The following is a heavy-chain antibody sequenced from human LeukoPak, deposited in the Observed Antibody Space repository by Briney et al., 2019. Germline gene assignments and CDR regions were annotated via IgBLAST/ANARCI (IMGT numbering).Heavy chain of an antibody. J-gene: IGHJ6*03. CDR2: IYSGGST. CDR1: GFTVSSNY. D-gene: IGHD3-10*01. V-gene: IGHV3-53*01. CDR3: ARSLRVRGVPDYMDV. Sequence: GGSLRLSCAASGFTVSSNYMSWVRQAPGKGLEWVSVIYSGGSTYYADSVKGRFTISRDNSKNTLYLQMNSLRAEDTAVYYCARSLRVRGVPDYMDVWGKGTTVTVSS.